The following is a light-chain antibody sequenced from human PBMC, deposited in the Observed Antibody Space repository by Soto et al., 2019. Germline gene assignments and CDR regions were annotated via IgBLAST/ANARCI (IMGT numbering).Light chain of an antibody. CDR1: SSDVGGYNY. V-gene: IGLV2-14*01. J-gene: IGLJ1*01. CDR2: EVS. CDR3: SSYTSSSTPLYV. Sequence: QSVLTQPASVSGSPGQSITISCTGTSSDVGGYNYVSWYQQHPGKAPKLMIYEVSNRHSGVSNRFSGSKSGNTASLTISGLQAEDEADYYCSSYTSSSTPLYVFGTGTKLTVL.